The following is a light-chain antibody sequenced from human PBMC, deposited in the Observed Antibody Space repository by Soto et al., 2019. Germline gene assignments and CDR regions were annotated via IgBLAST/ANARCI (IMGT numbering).Light chain of an antibody. CDR3: GTWDSSLSAGGV. CDR2: DNN. V-gene: IGLV1-51*01. J-gene: IGLJ1*01. CDR1: SSDVGGFNY. Sequence: QSALTQPPSASGSPGQSVTISCSGTSSDVGGFNYVSWYQQHPGRAPKVLIYDNNKRPSGIPDRFSGSKSGTSATLGITGLQTGDEADYYCGTWDSSLSAGGVFGTGTKVTVL.